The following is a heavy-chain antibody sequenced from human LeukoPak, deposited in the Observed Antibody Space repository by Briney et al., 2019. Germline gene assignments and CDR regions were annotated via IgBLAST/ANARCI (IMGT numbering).Heavy chain of an antibody. CDR2: TNHSGST. D-gene: IGHD1-26*01. V-gene: IGHV4-34*01. CDR1: GGSFSGYY. J-gene: IGHJ4*02. CDR3: ARGAVGATTIDY. Sequence: PSETLSLTCAVYGGSFSGYYWSWIRQPPGKGLEWIGETNHSGSTNYNPSLKSRVTISVDTSKNQFSLKLSSVTAADTAVYYCARGAVGATTIDYWGQGTLVTVSS.